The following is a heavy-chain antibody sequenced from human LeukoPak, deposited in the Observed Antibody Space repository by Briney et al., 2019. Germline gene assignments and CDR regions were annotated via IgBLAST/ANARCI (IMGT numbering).Heavy chain of an antibody. CDR1: GFIFSSYW. CDR2: INSDGSST. V-gene: IGHV3-74*01. D-gene: IGHD3-22*01. J-gene: IGHJ4*02. CDR3: ARQSYYYDSSGHYHDY. Sequence: PGGSLRLSCAASGFIFSSYWMHWVRQAPGKGLVWVSRINSDGSSTTYADSVKGRFTISRDNAKNTLYLQVNSLRAEDTAVYYCARQSYYYDSSGHYHDYWGQGTLVTVSS.